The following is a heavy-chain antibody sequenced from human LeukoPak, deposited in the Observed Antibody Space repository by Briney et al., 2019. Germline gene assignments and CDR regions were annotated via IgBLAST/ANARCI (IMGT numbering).Heavy chain of an antibody. Sequence: GGSLRLSCAASGFTFSSYVMHWVRQAPGKGLQWVAVIWYDGSNKYYGDSVKGRFTLSRDNSKNTLYLQMNSLRAEDTAVYYCARVYGSGSYYLGYWGQGTLVTVSS. J-gene: IGHJ4*02. D-gene: IGHD3-10*01. V-gene: IGHV3-33*01. CDR1: GFTFSSYV. CDR2: IWYDGSNK. CDR3: ARVYGSGSYYLGY.